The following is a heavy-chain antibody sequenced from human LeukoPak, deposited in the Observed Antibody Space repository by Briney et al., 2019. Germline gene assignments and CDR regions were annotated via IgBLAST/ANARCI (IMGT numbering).Heavy chain of an antibody. CDR3: ARDRPEAGTAQYNWFDP. CDR1: GGTFSSYA. Sequence: ASVKVSCKASGGTFSSYAISWVRQAPGQGLEWMGGIIPIFGTANYAQKFQGRVTITADESTSTAYMELSSLRSEDTAVYYCARDRPEAGTAQYNWFDPWGQGTLVTVSS. CDR2: IIPIFGTA. V-gene: IGHV1-69*13. D-gene: IGHD6-19*01. J-gene: IGHJ5*02.